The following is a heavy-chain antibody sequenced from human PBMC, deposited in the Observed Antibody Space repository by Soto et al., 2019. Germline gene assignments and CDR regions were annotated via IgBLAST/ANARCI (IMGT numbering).Heavy chain of an antibody. D-gene: IGHD3-9*01. CDR1: GGSISSSSYY. CDR3: ARDRGYDILTGYYYDYYYGMDV. J-gene: IGHJ6*02. CDR2: IYYSGST. V-gene: IGHV4-39*02. Sequence: LSLTCTVSGGSISSSSYYWGWIRQPPGKGLEWIGSIYYSGSTYYNPSLKSRVTISVDTSKNQFSLKLSSVTAADTAVYYCARDRGYDILTGYYYDYYYGMDVWGQGTTVNVSS.